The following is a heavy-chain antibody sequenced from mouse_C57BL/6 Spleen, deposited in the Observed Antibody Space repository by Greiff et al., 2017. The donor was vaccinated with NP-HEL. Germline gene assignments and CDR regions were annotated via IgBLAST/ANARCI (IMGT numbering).Heavy chain of an antibody. CDR3: ASDNCGSSPYAMDY. CDR1: GFTFTDYY. V-gene: IGHV7-3*01. Sequence: EVQVVESGGGLVQPGGSLSLSCAASGFTFTDYYMSWVRQPPGKALEWLGFIRNKANGYTTEYSASVKGRFTISRDNSQSILYLQMNALRAEDSATYYCASDNCGSSPYAMDYWGQGTSVTVSS. D-gene: IGHD1-1*01. J-gene: IGHJ4*01. CDR2: IRNKANGYTT.